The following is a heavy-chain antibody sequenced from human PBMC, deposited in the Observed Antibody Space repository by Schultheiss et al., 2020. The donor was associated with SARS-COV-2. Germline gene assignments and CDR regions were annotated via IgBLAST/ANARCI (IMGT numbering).Heavy chain of an antibody. D-gene: IGHD3-10*01. J-gene: IGHJ6*02. V-gene: IGHV4-34*01. CDR2: INHSGST. CDR3: ARDSGRRPLYGMDV. Sequence: SETLSLTCAVYGGSFSGYYWSWIRQPPGKGLEWIGEINHSGSTNYNPSLKSRVTISVDTSKNQFSLKLSSVTAADTAVYYCARDSGRRPLYGMDVWGQGTTVTVSS. CDR1: GGSFSGYY.